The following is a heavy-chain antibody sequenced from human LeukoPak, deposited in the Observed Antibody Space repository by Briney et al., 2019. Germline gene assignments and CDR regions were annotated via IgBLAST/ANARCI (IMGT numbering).Heavy chain of an antibody. CDR1: GGTFSTYG. V-gene: IGHV1-69*13. D-gene: IGHD2/OR15-2a*01. J-gene: IGHJ4*02. CDR3: ARGVVISMSAGFGY. Sequence: GASVKVSCKASGGTFSTYGISWIRQAPGQGLEWMGGIIPIFGTAHYAQKFQGRVTITADESTSTTYMELSSPRSEDTAVYYCARGVVISMSAGFGYWSQGTLVTVSS. CDR2: IIPIFGTA.